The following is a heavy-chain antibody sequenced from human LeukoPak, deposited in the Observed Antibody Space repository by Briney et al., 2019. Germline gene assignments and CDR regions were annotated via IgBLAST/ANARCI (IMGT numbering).Heavy chain of an antibody. V-gene: IGHV1-18*01. CDR3: AREGADDHGRLLWFDP. CDR1: GYTFTHYI. J-gene: IGHJ5*02. CDR2: ISAYNNYT. D-gene: IGHD4-17*01. Sequence: ASVTVSCKASGYTFTHYIINWVLQAPGQGLEWMGKISAYNNYTTYAQKFQGRIAMTTDTSTNTAYMDLRSLRSDDTAFYYCAREGADDHGRLLWFDPWGQGTLVTVSS.